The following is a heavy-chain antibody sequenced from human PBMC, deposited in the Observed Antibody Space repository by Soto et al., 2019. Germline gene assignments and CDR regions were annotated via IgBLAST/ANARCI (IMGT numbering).Heavy chain of an antibody. CDR3: AKDCRWGNYDILTGYYNNWFDP. J-gene: IGHJ5*02. D-gene: IGHD3-9*01. V-gene: IGHV3-23*01. CDR1: GFTFSSYA. CDR2: ISGSGGST. Sequence: PGGSLRLSCAASGFTFSSYAMSWVRQAPGKGLEWVSAISGSGGSTYYADSVKGRFTISRDNSKNTLYLQMNSLRAEDTAVYYCAKDCRWGNYDILTGYYNNWFDPWGQGTLVTVSS.